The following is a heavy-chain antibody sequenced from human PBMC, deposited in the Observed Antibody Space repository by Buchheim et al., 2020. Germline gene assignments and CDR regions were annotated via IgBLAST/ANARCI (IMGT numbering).Heavy chain of an antibody. CDR1: GFTFTYA. D-gene: IGHD6-25*01. V-gene: IGHV3-23*01. J-gene: IGHJ4*02. CDR2: ISGGGSSV. CDR3: AKDLAAGLMTFDY. Sequence: EVQLLESGGGLVQPGGSLRLTCAASGFTFTYAMSWVRQAPGKGLEWVSGISGGGSSVYYAESVMGRFTISRDNSKNTLYLQMNGLRVEDTAVYYCAKDLAAGLMTFDYWGQGTL.